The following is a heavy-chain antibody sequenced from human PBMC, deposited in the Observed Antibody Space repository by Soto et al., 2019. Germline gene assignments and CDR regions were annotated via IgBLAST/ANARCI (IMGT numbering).Heavy chain of an antibody. CDR2: IWYDGSNK. D-gene: IGHD3-10*01. Sequence: GGSPRLSCAASGFTFSSYGIHWVRQAPGKGLEWVAVIWYDGSNKYYADSVKGRFTISRDNSKNTLYLQMNSLRAEDTAVYYCARGSGSGSFISYYYYAMDVWGQGTTVTVSS. J-gene: IGHJ6*02. CDR1: GFTFSSYG. V-gene: IGHV3-33*01. CDR3: ARGSGSGSFISYYYYAMDV.